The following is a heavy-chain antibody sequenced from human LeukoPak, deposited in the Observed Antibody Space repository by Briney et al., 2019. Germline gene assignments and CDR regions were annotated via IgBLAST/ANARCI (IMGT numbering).Heavy chain of an antibody. D-gene: IGHD6-19*01. CDR2: ISYDGSNK. J-gene: IGHJ6*04. V-gene: IGHV3-30-3*01. CDR1: GFTFSSYA. CDR3: AKDFSSQSIAVAGRPYYYYYGMDV. Sequence: GGSLRLSCAASGFTFSSYAMHWVRQAPGKGLEWVAVISYDGSNKYYADSVKGRFTISRDNSKNTLYLQMNSLRAEDTAVYYCAKDFSSQSIAVAGRPYYYYYGMDVWGKGTTVTVSS.